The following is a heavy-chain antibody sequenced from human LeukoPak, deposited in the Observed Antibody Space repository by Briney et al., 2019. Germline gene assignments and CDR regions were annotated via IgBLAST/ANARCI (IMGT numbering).Heavy chain of an antibody. CDR2: IYYSGST. Sequence: PSETLSLTCTVSGGSISSSSYYWGWIRQPPGKGLEWIGSIYYSGSTYYNPSLKSRVTISVDTSKNQFSLKLSSVTAADTAVYYCARVVGSSWSKYYYYCMDVWGKGTTVTVSS. V-gene: IGHV4-39*07. D-gene: IGHD6-13*01. CDR1: GGSISSSSYY. J-gene: IGHJ6*03. CDR3: ARVVGSSWSKYYYYCMDV.